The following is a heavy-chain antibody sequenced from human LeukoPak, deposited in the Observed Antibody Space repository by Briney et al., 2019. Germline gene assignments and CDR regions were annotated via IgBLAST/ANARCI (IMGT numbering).Heavy chain of an antibody. CDR1: EFTINDAW. V-gene: IGHV3-15*01. CDR3: SSWGSTPGVSSDDY. Sequence: KPGGSLRLSCAASEFTINDAWMSWVRQAPGKGLEWVGRIKSKTDGGTTEYAAPVKGRFTISRDDSKNTLYLQMHSLKTEDTAMYYCSSWGSTPGVSSDDYWGQGTLVTVSS. J-gene: IGHJ4*02. D-gene: IGHD6-6*01. CDR2: IKSKTDGGTT.